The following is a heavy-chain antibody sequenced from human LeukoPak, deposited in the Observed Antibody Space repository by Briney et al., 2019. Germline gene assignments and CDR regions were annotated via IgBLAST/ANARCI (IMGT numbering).Heavy chain of an antibody. CDR1: GFTFSSYA. V-gene: IGHV3-30-3*01. CDR3: ARGLVLGPKTHFDY. J-gene: IGHJ4*02. D-gene: IGHD6-19*01. CDR2: ISYDGSNK. Sequence: GRSLRLSCAASGFTFSSYAMHWVRQAPGKGLEWVAVISYDGSNKYYADSVKGRFTISRDNSKNTLYLQMNSLRAEDTAVYYCARGLVLGPKTHFDYWGQGTLVTVPS.